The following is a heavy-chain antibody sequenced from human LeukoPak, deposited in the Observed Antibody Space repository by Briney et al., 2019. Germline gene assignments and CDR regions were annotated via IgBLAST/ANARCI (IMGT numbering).Heavy chain of an antibody. V-gene: IGHV1-8*01. Sequence: ASVTVSCQASGYTFTTYDINWVRPATGRGREWMGWMNPNSGNTGYAQKFRGRVTMTRNTSIRTAYMELSSLRSEDTAVYYCARGRGRFLEWLTARDYYYYGMDVWGQGTTVTVSS. CDR3: ARGRGRFLEWLTARDYYYYGMDV. CDR2: MNPNSGNT. D-gene: IGHD3-3*01. CDR1: GYTFTTYD. J-gene: IGHJ6*02.